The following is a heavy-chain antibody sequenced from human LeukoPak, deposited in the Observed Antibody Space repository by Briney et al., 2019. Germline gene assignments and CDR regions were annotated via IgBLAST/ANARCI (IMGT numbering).Heavy chain of an antibody. CDR2: ISYDGSNK. V-gene: IGHV3-30-3*01. Sequence: PGGSLRLSCAASGFTFSSYAMHWVCQAPGKGLEWVAVISYDGSNKYYADSVKGRFTISRDNSKNTLYLQMNSLRAEDTAVYYCASDVDTAMALAYWGQGTLVTVSS. CDR1: GFTFSSYA. J-gene: IGHJ4*02. CDR3: ASDVDTAMALAY. D-gene: IGHD5-18*01.